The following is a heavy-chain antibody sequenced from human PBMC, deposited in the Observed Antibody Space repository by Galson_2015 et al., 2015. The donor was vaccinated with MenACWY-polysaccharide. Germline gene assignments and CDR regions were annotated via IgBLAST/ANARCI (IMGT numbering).Heavy chain of an antibody. Sequence: SLRLSCVASGSRFSNSGMHWVRQAPGKGLEWVAVIQYDGSNKVYADSVKGRFTISRDNSKNTVFLEMNTLGVEDTAVYYCARKGSRFVFHAFDTWGQGKRVTFSS. J-gene: IGHJ3*02. CDR1: GSRFSNSG. CDR2: IQYDGSNK. D-gene: IGHD2-2*01. CDR3: ARKGSRFVFHAFDT. V-gene: IGHV3-33*01.